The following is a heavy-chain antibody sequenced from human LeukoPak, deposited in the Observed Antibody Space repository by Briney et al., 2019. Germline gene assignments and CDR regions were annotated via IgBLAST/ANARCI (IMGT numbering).Heavy chain of an antibody. D-gene: IGHD6-13*01. CDR3: AHIRSSWPDY. J-gene: IGHJ4*02. CDR2: ISGSGGST. V-gene: IGHV3-23*01. Sequence: GGSLTLSCAASGFTFSSYAMSWVRQAPGKGLEWVSAISGSGGSTYYADSVKGRFTISRDNSKNTLYLQMNSLRAEDTAVYYCAHIRSSWPDYWAQGSLLTVSS. CDR1: GFTFSSYA.